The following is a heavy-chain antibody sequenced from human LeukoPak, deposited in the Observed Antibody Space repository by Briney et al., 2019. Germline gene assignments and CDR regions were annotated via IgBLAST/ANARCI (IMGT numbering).Heavy chain of an antibody. CDR3: ARVSLWFGEYGYYYYGMDV. V-gene: IGHV3-74*01. Sequence: GGSLRLSCAASGFTFSSYWMHWVRQAPGKGLVWVSRINSDGSSTSYADSVKGRFTISRDNAKNTLYLQMNSLRAEDTAVYYCARVSLWFGEYGYYYYGMDVWGQGTTVTVSS. J-gene: IGHJ6*02. CDR2: INSDGSST. D-gene: IGHD3-10*01. CDR1: GFTFSSYW.